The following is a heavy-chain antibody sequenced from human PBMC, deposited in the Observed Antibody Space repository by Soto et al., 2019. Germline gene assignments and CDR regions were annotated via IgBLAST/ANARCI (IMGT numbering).Heavy chain of an antibody. CDR1: GGSISSGDYY. Sequence: QVQLQESGPGLVKPSQTLSLTCSVSGGSISSGDYYWSWIRQRPGKGLEWLGNIYYSGSTSYYNPSLNSRVTMSVDSSKNQFSLNLSSVTDADTAVYYCARADIATPFDPPAFDIWGQGTMLTVSS. D-gene: IGHD5-12*01. CDR3: ARADIATPFDPPAFDI. J-gene: IGHJ3*02. V-gene: IGHV4-30-4*01. CDR2: IYYSGSTS.